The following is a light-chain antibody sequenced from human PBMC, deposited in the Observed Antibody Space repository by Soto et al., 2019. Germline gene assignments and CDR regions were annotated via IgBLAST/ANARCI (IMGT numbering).Light chain of an antibody. CDR2: AAS. V-gene: IGKV1-39*01. Sequence: DIQMTQSPSSLSASVGDRVTITCRASQSIRSDLKWYQQKPGKAPKLLIYAASSLQSGVPSRFSGSGSGTDFPLTISSLQPEDFATYFCRQYYSTPYSFGQGTKLEI. CDR3: RQYYSTPYS. CDR1: QSIRSD. J-gene: IGKJ2*01.